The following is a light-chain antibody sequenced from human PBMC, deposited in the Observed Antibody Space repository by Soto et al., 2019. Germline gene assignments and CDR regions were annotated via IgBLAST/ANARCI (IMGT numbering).Light chain of an antibody. CDR2: QDS. V-gene: IGLV3-1*01. J-gene: IGLJ2*01. CDR3: QAWDSSTYVV. CDR1: KLGDKY. Sequence: SSELTQPPSVSVSPGQTASITCSGDKLGDKYACWYPQKPGQSPVLVIYQDSKRPSGIPERFSGSNAGNTATLTISGTQAMDEADYYCQAWDSSTYVVFGGGTKLTVL.